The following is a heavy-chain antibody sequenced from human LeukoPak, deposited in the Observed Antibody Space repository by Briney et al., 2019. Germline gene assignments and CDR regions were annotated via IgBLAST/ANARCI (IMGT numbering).Heavy chain of an antibody. D-gene: IGHD6-19*01. J-gene: IGHJ4*02. CDR2: ISWNSGSI. Sequence: PGGSLRLSCAASGFTFDDYAMHWVRQAPGKGLEWVLGISWNSGSIGYADSVKGRFTISRDNAKNSLYLQMNSLRAEDTALYYCAKGAAVAGIYDYWGQGTLVTVSS. CDR1: GFTFDDYA. V-gene: IGHV3-9*01. CDR3: AKGAAVAGIYDY.